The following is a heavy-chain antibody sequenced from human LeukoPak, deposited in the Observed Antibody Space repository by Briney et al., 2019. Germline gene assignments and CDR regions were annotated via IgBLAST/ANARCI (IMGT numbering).Heavy chain of an antibody. CDR2: ISSSGSTI. Sequence: GGSLRLSCAASGFTFSSYEMNWVRQAPGKGLEWVSYISSSGSTIYYADSMKGRFTISRDNAKNSLYLQMNSLRAEDTAVYYCARDNGYIDYWGQGTLVTVSS. V-gene: IGHV3-48*03. CDR3: ARDNGYIDY. J-gene: IGHJ4*02. D-gene: IGHD6-13*01. CDR1: GFTFSSYE.